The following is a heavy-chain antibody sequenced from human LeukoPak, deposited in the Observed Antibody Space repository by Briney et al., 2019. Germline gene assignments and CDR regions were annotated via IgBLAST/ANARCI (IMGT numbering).Heavy chain of an antibody. J-gene: IGHJ4*02. CDR1: GFTFSSYA. CDR2: ISSNGGST. V-gene: IGHV3-64*01. Sequence: GGSLRLSCAASGFTFSSYAMSWVRQAPGKGLEYVSAISSNGGSTYYANSVKGRFTISRDNAKNSLYLQMNSLRAEDTALYYCAKGRSGSHFLSSPFDYWGQGTLVTVSS. CDR3: AKGRSGSHFLSSPFDY. D-gene: IGHD1-26*01.